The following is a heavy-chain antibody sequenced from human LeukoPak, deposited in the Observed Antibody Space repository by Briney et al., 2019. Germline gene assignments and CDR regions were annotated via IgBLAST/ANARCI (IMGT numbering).Heavy chain of an antibody. CDR1: GASLSAYH. J-gene: IGHJ4*02. CDR3: ARRSPLRPHQI. Sequence: PSETLSLTCAIDGASLSAYHWTWIRQPPGKGLEWIGEINHSGSTNYNPSLKSRVTISVDTSKNQFSLKLSSVTAADTAVYYCARRSPLRPHQIWGQGTLVTVSS. CDR2: INHSGST. V-gene: IGHV4-34*01. D-gene: IGHD4-17*01.